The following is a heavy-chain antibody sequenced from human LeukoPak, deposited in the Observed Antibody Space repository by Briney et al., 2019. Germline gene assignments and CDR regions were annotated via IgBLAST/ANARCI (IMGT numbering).Heavy chain of an antibody. Sequence: SETLSLTCTVSGGSISSSSYYWGWIRQPPGKGLEWIGEIYHSGSTNYSPSLKSRVTISVDKSKNQFSLKLSSVTAADTAVYYCARAAPRYFDYWGQGTLVTVSS. CDR1: GGSISSSSYY. CDR2: IYHSGST. V-gene: IGHV4-39*07. CDR3: ARAAPRYFDY. J-gene: IGHJ4*02.